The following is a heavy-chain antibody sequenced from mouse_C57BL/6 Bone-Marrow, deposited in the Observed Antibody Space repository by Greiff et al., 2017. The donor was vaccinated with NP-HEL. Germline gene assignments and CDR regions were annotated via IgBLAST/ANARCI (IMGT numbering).Heavy chain of an antibody. CDR3: ARDYGSSFYYAMDY. Sequence: QVQLQQPGAELVKPGASVKLSCKASGYTFTSYWMHWVKQRPGQGLEWIGKIHPNSGSTNYNEKFKSKATLTVDKSSSTAYMQLSSLTSEDSAVYYCARDYGSSFYYAMDYWGQGTSVTVAS. D-gene: IGHD1-1*01. V-gene: IGHV1-64*01. J-gene: IGHJ4*01. CDR1: GYTFTSYW. CDR2: IHPNSGST.